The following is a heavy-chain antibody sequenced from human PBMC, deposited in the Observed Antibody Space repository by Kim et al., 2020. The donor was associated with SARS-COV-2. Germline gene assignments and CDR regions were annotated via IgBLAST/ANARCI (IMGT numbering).Heavy chain of an antibody. V-gene: IGHV3-33*01. J-gene: IGHJ3*02. Sequence: YADSVKGRFTISRDNSKNTLYLQMNSLRAEDTAVYYCARDGYGDYGAFDIWGQGTMVTVSS. CDR3: ARDGYGDYGAFDI. D-gene: IGHD4-17*01.